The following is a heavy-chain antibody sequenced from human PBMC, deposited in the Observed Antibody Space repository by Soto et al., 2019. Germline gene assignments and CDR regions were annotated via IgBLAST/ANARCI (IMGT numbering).Heavy chain of an antibody. J-gene: IGHJ6*03. V-gene: IGHV3-30*18. CDR2: ISYDGSNK. CDR1: GFTFSSYG. Sequence: QVQLVESGGGVVQPGRSLRLSCAASGFTFSSYGMHWVRQAPGKGLEWVAVISYDGSNKYYADSVKGRFTISRDNSKNTLYLQMTSLSDEDTAVYYCAKVATTVTTSPYYYYMDVWGKGTTVTVSS. CDR3: AKVATTVTTSPYYYYMDV. D-gene: IGHD4-17*01.